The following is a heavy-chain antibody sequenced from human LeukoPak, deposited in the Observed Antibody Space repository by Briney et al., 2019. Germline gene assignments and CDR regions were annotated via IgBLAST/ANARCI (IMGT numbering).Heavy chain of an antibody. V-gene: IGHV4-31*03. D-gene: IGHD5-12*01. Sequence: SQTLSLTCTVSGGSISSGGYYWSWIRQHPGKGLEWIGYIYYSGSTYYNPSLKSRVTISVDTSKNQLSLKLSSVTAADTAVYYCARGRGYSGYDHATPFHYWGQGTLVTISS. CDR3: ARGRGYSGYDHATPFHY. J-gene: IGHJ4*02. CDR2: IYYSGST. CDR1: GGSISSGGYY.